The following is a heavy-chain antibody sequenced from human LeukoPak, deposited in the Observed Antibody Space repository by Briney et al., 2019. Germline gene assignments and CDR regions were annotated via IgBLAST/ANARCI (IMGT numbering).Heavy chain of an antibody. CDR2: IRYDGSNK. CDR3: AKDGGVLLWFGDDWYLDL. Sequence: GGSLRLSCAASGFTFSSYGMHWVRQAPGKGLEWVAFIRYDGSNKYYADSVKGRFTISRDNSKNTLYLQMNSLTAEDTAVYYCAKDGGVLLWFGDDWYLDLWGRGTLVTVPS. D-gene: IGHD3-10*01. J-gene: IGHJ2*01. CDR1: GFTFSSYG. V-gene: IGHV3-30*02.